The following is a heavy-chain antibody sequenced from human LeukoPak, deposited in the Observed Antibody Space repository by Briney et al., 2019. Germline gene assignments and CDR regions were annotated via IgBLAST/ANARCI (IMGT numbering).Heavy chain of an antibody. V-gene: IGHV1-69*06. CDR3: ARADTMVRGVNQPYYYGMDV. J-gene: IGHJ6*04. D-gene: IGHD3-10*01. CDR2: IIPIFGTA. Sequence: GSSVKVSCKASGGTFSSYAISWVRQAPGQGLEWMGGIIPIFGTANYAQKFQGRVTITADKSTSTAYMELSSLRSEDTAVYYCARADTMVRGVNQPYYYGMDVCGKGTTVTVSS. CDR1: GGTFSSYA.